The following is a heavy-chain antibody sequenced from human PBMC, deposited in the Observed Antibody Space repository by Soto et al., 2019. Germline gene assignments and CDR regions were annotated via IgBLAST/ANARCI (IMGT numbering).Heavy chain of an antibody. CDR3: ANRNLEGLMTTVTTGGFDP. V-gene: IGHV3-23*01. Sequence: EVQLLESGGGLVQPGGSLRLSCAASGFTFSNYAMNWVRQAPGKGLEWVSAISGNGANTHYADSGTGRFTISRDNSKSMLYLQMNRLRAEDTAVYYCANRNLEGLMTTVTTGGFDPLGQGTLCTDSS. J-gene: IGHJ5*02. CDR2: ISGNGANT. CDR1: GFTFSNYA. D-gene: IGHD4-17*01.